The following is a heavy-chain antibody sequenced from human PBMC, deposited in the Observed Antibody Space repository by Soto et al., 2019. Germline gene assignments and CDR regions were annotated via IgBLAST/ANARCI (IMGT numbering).Heavy chain of an antibody. CDR2: AYYRSQWYY. CDR1: GDSVSSNSAA. CDR3: TNQKGDSRTYNGMDV. V-gene: IGHV6-1*01. Sequence: QVQLQQSGPGLVKPSQTLSLTCAISGDSVSSNSAAWNWIRQSPSRGLEWLGRAYYRSQWYYDSAVSVRSRITVIPDTSKNPFSLQLSSVTPEDTAVYFCTNQKGDSRTYNGMDVWGQGTTVIVSS. D-gene: IGHD2-21*02. J-gene: IGHJ6*02.